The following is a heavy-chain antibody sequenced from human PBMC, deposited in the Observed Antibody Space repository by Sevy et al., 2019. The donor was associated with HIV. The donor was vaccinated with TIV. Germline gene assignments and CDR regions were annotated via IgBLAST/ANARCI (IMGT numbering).Heavy chain of an antibody. CDR3: AKEDSGGYLY. CDR1: GSTFISYV. CDR2: ISASGGST. J-gene: IGHJ4*02. Sequence: GGSLRLSCAASGSTFISYVMTRVRQAPGKGLEWVSTISASGGSTYYADSVKGRFIISRDNSKNTVDLQMNSLRAGDTAVYYCAKEDSGGYLYWGQGTLVTVSS. D-gene: IGHD3-22*01. V-gene: IGHV3-23*01.